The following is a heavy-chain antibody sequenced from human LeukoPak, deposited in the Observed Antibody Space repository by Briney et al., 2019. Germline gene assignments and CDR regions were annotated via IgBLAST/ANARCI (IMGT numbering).Heavy chain of an antibody. CDR2: ISSSSSYI. J-gene: IGHJ6*03. CDR3: ASPGYCSSTSCYMNYYYMDV. CDR1: GFTFSSYS. Sequence: GGSLRLSCAASGFTFSSYSMNWVRQAPGKGLEWVSSISSSSSYIYYADSVKGRFTISGDNAKNSLYLQMNSLRAEDTAVYYCASPGYCSSTSCYMNYYYMDVWGKGTTVTVSS. V-gene: IGHV3-21*01. D-gene: IGHD2-2*02.